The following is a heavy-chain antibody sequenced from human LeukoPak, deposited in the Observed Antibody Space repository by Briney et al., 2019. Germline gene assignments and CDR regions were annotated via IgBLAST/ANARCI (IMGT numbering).Heavy chain of an antibody. Sequence: ASVKVSCKASGYTFTAYGFSWVRQAPGQGLEWMGWISGYNGDTNYAQRLQGRVTMTTDTSRSTAYMELRSLRSDDTAVYYCARLGSPFDIIPNTMDVWGQGPTVTVSS. D-gene: IGHD3-9*01. CDR2: ISGYNGDT. V-gene: IGHV1-18*01. J-gene: IGHJ6*02. CDR3: ARLGSPFDIIPNTMDV. CDR1: GYTFTAYG.